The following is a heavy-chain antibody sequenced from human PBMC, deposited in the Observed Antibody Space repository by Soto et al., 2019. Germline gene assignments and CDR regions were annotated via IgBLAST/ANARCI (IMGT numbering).Heavy chain of an antibody. J-gene: IGHJ4*02. CDR3: TKVGGLYDFWSGPLHFDL. CDR2: ISWNSDSI. D-gene: IGHD3-3*01. Sequence: EGQLVESGGGFVQPGRSLRLSCAGSGFIFDDFALHWVWQAPGKGLEWVSGISWNSDSIGYADAVKGRFTISRDNAKNSLYLQMNSLRVEDTALYYCTKVGGLYDFWSGPLHFDLWGQGTLVTVSS. V-gene: IGHV3-9*01. CDR1: GFIFDDFA.